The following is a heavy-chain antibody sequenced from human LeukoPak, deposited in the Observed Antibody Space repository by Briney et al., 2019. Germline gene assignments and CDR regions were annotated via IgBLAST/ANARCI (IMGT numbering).Heavy chain of an antibody. CDR1: GFTFSTYA. J-gene: IGHJ4*02. CDR2: ITGSGDGT. CDR3: VKAGLVRGGALDS. D-gene: IGHD4/OR15-4a*01. V-gene: IGHV3-23*01. Sequence: GGSLRLSCAASGFTFSTYAMTWVRQAPEKGLEWVSSITGSGDGTSAADSVTGRFSISRDNSKSTLYLQMNSLRVEDTAVYYCVKAGLVRGGALDSWGQGTLVTVSS.